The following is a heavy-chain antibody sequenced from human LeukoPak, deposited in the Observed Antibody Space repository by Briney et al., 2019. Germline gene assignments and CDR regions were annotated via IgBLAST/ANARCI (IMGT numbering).Heavy chain of an antibody. CDR1: GFTFSSYS. J-gene: IGHJ4*02. D-gene: IGHD3-10*01. V-gene: IGHV3-21*01. Sequence: GGSLRLSCAASGFTFSSYSMNWVRQAPGKGLEWVSSISSSSSYIYYADSVKGRFTISRDNAKNSLYLQMNSLRAEDTAVYYCARDIKWFGESNDYWGQGTLVTVSS. CDR3: ARDIKWFGESNDY. CDR2: ISSSSSYI.